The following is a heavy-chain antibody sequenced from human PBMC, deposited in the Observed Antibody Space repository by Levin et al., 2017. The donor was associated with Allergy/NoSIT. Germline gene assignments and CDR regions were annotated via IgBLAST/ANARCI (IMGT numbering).Heavy chain of an antibody. CDR2: ISSSGSAK. CDR1: GFSFNNYE. J-gene: IGHJ6*02. Sequence: QSGGSLRLSCAASGFSFNNYEMNWVRQAPGKGLEWVCYISSSGSAKFYADSAKGRFTISRDNARNSLYLQMNSLRAEDTAIYYCARIQVPASMGYFHLGLDVWGRGTTVTVSS. D-gene: IGHD2-2*01. V-gene: IGHV3-48*03. CDR3: ARIQVPASMGYFHLGLDV.